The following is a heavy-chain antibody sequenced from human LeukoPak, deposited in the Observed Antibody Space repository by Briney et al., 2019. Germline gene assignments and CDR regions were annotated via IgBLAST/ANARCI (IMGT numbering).Heavy chain of an antibody. J-gene: IGHJ5*02. CDR3: ATDTPS. Sequence: SETLSLTCTVSGGSISSGSYYWCWSRQPAGKGLEWIGRIYTSGSTNYNPSLKSRVTISVDTSKNQFSLKLSSVTAADTAVYYCATDTPSWGQGTLVTVSS. CDR2: IYTSGST. V-gene: IGHV4-61*02. CDR1: GGSISSGSYY. D-gene: IGHD3-22*01.